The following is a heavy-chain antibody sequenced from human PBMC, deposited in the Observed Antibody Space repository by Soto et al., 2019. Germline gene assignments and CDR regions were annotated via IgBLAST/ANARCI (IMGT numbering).Heavy chain of an antibody. V-gene: IGHV4-39*01. J-gene: IGHJ4*02. D-gene: IGHD2-15*01. CDR3: ARLDKEEVAATRTALFPRRPKYYFDY. Sequence: SETLSLTWTVSGGSISSGVYYWGWIRQPPGKGLEWIGSIYYSGSTYYNPSLKSRVTISVDTSKNQFSLKLSSVTAADTAVYYCARLDKEEVAATRTALFPRRPKYYFDYWGQGTLVTVSS. CDR1: GGSISSGVYY. CDR2: IYYSGST.